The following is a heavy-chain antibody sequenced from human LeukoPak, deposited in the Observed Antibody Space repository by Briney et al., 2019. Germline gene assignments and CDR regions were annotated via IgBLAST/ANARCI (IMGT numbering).Heavy chain of an antibody. D-gene: IGHD3-22*01. J-gene: IGHJ4*02. Sequence: TGGSLRLSCAASGFTVSSNYMSWVRQAPGKGLEWVSVIYSGGSTYYADSVKGRFTISRDNSKNTLYLQMNSLRAEDTAVYYCARGADYYDSTTSFSYYFDYWGQGTQVTVSS. CDR3: ARGADYYDSTTSFSYYFDY. CDR1: GFTVSSNY. V-gene: IGHV3-66*01. CDR2: IYSGGST.